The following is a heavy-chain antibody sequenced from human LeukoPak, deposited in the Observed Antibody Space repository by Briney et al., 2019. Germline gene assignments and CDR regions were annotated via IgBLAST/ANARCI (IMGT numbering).Heavy chain of an antibody. CDR2: SYTSGSP. CDR3: ARSGGSGFQLDN. CDR1: GGSISSYY. J-gene: IGHJ4*02. V-gene: IGHV4-4*07. D-gene: IGHD3-16*01. Sequence: SETLSLTCIVSGGSISSYYWSWIRQPAGKGLEWIGRSYTSGSPNYNPSLKGRVTMSVDTSKNQFSLKLSSVTAADTAVYYCARSGGSGFQLDNWGQGTLVTVSS.